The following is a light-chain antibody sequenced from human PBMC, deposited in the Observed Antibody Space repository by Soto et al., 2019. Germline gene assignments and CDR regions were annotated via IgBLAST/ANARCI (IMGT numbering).Light chain of an antibody. CDR1: QSVSNH. J-gene: IGKJ1*01. V-gene: IGKV3-11*01. CDR3: QQRSNWPPLT. CDR2: DAS. Sequence: EIVLTQSPATLSLSPGERATLSCRASQSVSNHLAWYQQKPGQAPRLLIHDASNRATGIPARFSGSGSGTDFTLTISSLEPEDFAVYYCQQRSNWPPLTFGQGTKVDIK.